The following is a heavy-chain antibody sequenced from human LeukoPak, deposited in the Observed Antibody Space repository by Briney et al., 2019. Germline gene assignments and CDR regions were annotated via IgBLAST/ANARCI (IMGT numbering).Heavy chain of an antibody. CDR2: ISGSGGST. V-gene: IGHV3-23*01. Sequence: HAGGSLRLSCAASGFTFSSYAVSWVRQAPGKGLEWVSAISGSGGSTYYADSVKGRFTISRDNSKNTLYLQMNSLRAEDTDVYYCARGATFGGTQGAYYYYGMDVWGQGTTVTVSS. D-gene: IGHD3-16*01. J-gene: IGHJ6*02. CDR1: GFTFSSYA. CDR3: ARGATFGGTQGAYYYYGMDV.